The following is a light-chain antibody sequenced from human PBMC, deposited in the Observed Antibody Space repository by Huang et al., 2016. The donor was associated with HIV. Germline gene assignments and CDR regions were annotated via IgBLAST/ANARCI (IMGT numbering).Light chain of an antibody. V-gene: IGKV3-15*01. CDR3: QQYNNWPPTPRT. J-gene: IGKJ2*01. Sequence: EIVMTQSPATLSVSPGERATLSRRASQSVSSNLAWYQQKPGQAPRLLIYGASTRATGIPDMFSGSGSGTEFTLTISSLQSEDFAVYYCQQYNNWPPTPRTFGQGTKLEIK. CDR1: QSVSSN. CDR2: GAS.